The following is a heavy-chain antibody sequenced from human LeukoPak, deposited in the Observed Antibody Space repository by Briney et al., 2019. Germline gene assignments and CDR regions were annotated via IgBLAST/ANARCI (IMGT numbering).Heavy chain of an antibody. Sequence: GGSLRLSCAASGFTFSSYSMNWVRQAPGKGLEWVSYISSSSSTIYYADSVKGRFTISRDNAKNSLYLQMNSLRDEDTAVYYCARGDSDTAMACFDYWGQGTLVTVSS. CDR1: GFTFSSYS. CDR2: ISSSSSTI. J-gene: IGHJ4*02. V-gene: IGHV3-48*02. CDR3: ARGDSDTAMACFDY. D-gene: IGHD5-18*01.